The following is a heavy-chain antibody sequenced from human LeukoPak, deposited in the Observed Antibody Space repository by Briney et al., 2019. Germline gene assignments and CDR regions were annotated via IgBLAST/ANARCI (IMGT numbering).Heavy chain of an antibody. V-gene: IGHV3-30*01. CDR2: MSYYGSDN. J-gene: IGHJ4*02. CDR1: GFTFSSYT. Sequence: GRSLRLTCAASGFTFSSYTMHWVRQAPGKGLEWVAVMSYYGSDNYYADSVKGRFTISRDNSRTTVYLQMNSLRAEDTAVYYCARGSRWLQLGPFDYWGQGTLVTVSS. CDR3: ARGSRWLQLGPFDY. D-gene: IGHD5-24*01.